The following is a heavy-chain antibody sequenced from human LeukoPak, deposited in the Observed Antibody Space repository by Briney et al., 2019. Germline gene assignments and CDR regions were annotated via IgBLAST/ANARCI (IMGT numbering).Heavy chain of an antibody. CDR3: ASGSRFDY. Sequence: GGSLRLSCAASGFTFSSYWMHWVRQAPGKGLLWVSRINTDGSSTSYADSVKGRFTISRDNAKNTLYLQMNSLRTEDTAVYYCASGSRFDYWGQGTLVTVSS. V-gene: IGHV3-74*01. CDR1: GFTFSSYW. J-gene: IGHJ4*02. D-gene: IGHD5/OR15-5a*01. CDR2: INTDGSST.